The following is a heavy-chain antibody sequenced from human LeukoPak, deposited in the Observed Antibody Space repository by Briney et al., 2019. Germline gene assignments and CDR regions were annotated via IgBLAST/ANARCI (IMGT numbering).Heavy chain of an antibody. CDR1: AFTFSTYG. J-gene: IGHJ4*02. CDR2: IRYDGINK. V-gene: IGHV3-30*02. D-gene: IGHD2-2*01. CDR3: AKGHCSSTSCYGTGFDY. Sequence: SGGSLRLSCAASAFTFSTYGMHWVRQAPGKGLEWVAFIRYDGINKYYADSVKGRFTISRDNSKNTLYLQMNSLRAEDTAVYYCAKGHCSSTSCYGTGFDYWGQGTLVTVPS.